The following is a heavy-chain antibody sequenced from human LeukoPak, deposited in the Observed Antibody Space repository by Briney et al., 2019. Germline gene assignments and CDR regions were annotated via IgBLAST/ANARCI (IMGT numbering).Heavy chain of an antibody. D-gene: IGHD4-17*01. CDR3: ARQTTVTTHLLFDY. CDR1: GGSISSSSYY. V-gene: IGHV4-39*01. Sequence: SETLSLTCTVSGGSISSSSYYWGWIRQPRGNGLEWIGSIYYSGSTYYNPSLKSRVTISVDTSKNQFSLKLSSVTAADTAVYYSARQTTVTTHLLFDYWGQGTLVTVSS. CDR2: IYYSGST. J-gene: IGHJ4*02.